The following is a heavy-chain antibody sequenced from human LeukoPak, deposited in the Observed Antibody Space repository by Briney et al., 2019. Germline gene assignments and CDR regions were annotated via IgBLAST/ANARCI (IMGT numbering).Heavy chain of an antibody. CDR2: FDPEDGET. V-gene: IGHV1-24*01. CDR1: GYTLTELS. J-gene: IGHJ4*02. CDR3: ATEEGYCSSTCCLFDY. D-gene: IGHD2-2*01. Sequence: GASVKVSCKVSGYTLTELSMHWVRQAPGKGLEWMGGFDPEDGETIYAQKFQGRVTMTEDTSTDTAYMELSSLRSEDTAVYYCATEEGYCSSTCCLFDYWGQGTLVTVSS.